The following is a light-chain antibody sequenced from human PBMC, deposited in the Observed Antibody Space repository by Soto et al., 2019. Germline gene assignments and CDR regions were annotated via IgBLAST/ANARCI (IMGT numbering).Light chain of an antibody. Sequence: DFVMTQSPDSLAVSLGERATINCKSSQSVLYTSNNKNYLAWYQQKPGQPPKLLLYWASTRESGVPDRFSGSGSGTDFTLTISSLQAEDVAVYYCQQYYSTMYTFGQGTKLEIK. J-gene: IGKJ2*01. CDR3: QQYYSTMYT. V-gene: IGKV4-1*01. CDR1: QSVLYTSNNKNY. CDR2: WAS.